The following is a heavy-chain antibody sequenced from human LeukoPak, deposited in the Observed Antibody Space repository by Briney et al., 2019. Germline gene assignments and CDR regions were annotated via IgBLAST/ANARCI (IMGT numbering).Heavy chain of an antibody. CDR2: FDPEDGET. V-gene: IGHV1-24*01. J-gene: IGHJ4*02. D-gene: IGHD3-3*01. CDR1: GYTLTELS. CDR3: ARAETKYYDFWSAHHTPWGLDY. Sequence: GASVKVSCKVSGYTLTELSMHWVRQAPGKGLEWMGGFDPEDGETIYAQKFQGRVTMTEDTSTDTAYMELSSLRSEDTAVYYCARAETKYYDFWSAHHTPWGLDYWGQGTLVTVSS.